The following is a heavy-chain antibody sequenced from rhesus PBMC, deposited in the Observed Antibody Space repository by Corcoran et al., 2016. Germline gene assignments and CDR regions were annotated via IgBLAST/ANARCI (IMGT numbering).Heavy chain of an antibody. CDR3: AKDRLYINYPYYFDY. D-gene: IGHD4-23*01. J-gene: IGHJ4*01. V-gene: IGHV3-201*01. Sequence: EVQLVESGGGVVQPGGSLRLSCAASGFAFDDYAMHWVRQAPGKGLEWVSAINSGGGSTYYADSVKGRFTISRDNSKNTLSLQMSSLRAEDTAIYYCAKDRLYINYPYYFDYWGQGVLVTVSS. CDR1: GFAFDDYA. CDR2: INSGGGST.